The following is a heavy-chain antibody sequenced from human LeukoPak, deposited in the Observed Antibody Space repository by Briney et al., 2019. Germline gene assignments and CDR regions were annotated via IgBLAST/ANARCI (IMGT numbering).Heavy chain of an antibody. V-gene: IGHV4-39*01. Sequence: SETLSLTCRVSGGLITSTIHYWAWIRQPPGQGLEWIASLYYNGITYYNASLESRVTMSVDTSRNQFSLRLSSVSAADTSVYYCARQPTVKRGAVASNFDYWGQGTLVTVSS. D-gene: IGHD6-19*01. CDR2: LYYNGIT. CDR3: ARQPTVKRGAVASNFDY. J-gene: IGHJ4*02. CDR1: GGLITSTIHY.